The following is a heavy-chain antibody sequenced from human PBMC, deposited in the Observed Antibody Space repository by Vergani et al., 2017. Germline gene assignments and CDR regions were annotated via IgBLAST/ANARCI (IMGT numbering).Heavy chain of an antibody. J-gene: IGHJ5*02. CDR3: ARNGATRLSRFDP. D-gene: IGHD2-15*01. Sequence: QVQLVESGGGLVKPGGSLRLSCAASGFTFSDYYMSWIRQAPGKGLEWVSYISSSSSYTNYADSVKGRFTISRDNAKNSLYLQMNSLAAEDTAVYYCARNGATRLSRFDPWGQGTLVTVSS. CDR2: ISSSSSYT. V-gene: IGHV3-11*05. CDR1: GFTFSDYY.